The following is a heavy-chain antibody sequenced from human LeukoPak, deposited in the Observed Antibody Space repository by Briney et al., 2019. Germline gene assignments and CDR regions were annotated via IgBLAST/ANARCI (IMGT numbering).Heavy chain of an antibody. D-gene: IGHD3-3*01. CDR1: AGSFSGYY. Sequence: SETLSLTCSVYAGSFSGYYWSWIRQPPGKGLEWIGEINHSGSTSYNPSLKSRVTISVDTSKNQFSLKLSSVTAADTAVYYCARGRDFWRTNFDYWGQGTLVTVSS. V-gene: IGHV4-34*01. CDR3: ARGRDFWRTNFDY. J-gene: IGHJ4*02. CDR2: INHSGST.